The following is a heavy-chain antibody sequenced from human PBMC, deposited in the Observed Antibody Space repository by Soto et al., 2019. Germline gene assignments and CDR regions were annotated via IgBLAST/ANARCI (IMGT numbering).Heavy chain of an antibody. D-gene: IGHD3-3*01. Sequence: PGGSLRLSCAASGFTFSSYAMSWVRQAPGKGLEWVSSISGSGGSTYYADSVKGRFTISRDNAKNSLYLQMNSLRDEDTAVYYCARDKPSTEWRQLNSFDYWGQGTLGTVSS. CDR3: ARDKPSTEWRQLNSFDY. V-gene: IGHV3-23*01. J-gene: IGHJ4*02. CDR1: GFTFSSYA. CDR2: ISGSGGST.